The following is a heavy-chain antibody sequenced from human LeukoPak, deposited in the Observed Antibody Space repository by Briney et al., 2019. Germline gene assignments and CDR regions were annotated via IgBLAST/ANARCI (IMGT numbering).Heavy chain of an antibody. J-gene: IGHJ4*02. Sequence: PGGSLRLSCAASGFTFSSYAMSWVRQAPGKGLEWVSVISGSGTNTYYADSVKGRFTISRDNSKNTLYLQMNSLRAEDTAVYYCAKINRPGIAMVVLDYWGKGTLVTVSS. CDR2: ISGSGTNT. CDR3: AKINRPGIAMVVLDY. D-gene: IGHD2-21*01. CDR1: GFTFSSYA. V-gene: IGHV3-23*01.